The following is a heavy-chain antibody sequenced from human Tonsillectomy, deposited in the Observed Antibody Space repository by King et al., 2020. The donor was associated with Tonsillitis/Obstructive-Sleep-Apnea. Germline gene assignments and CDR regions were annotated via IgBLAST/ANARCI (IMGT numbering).Heavy chain of an antibody. CDR1: GFTFSSYS. CDR2: ISSGSSYI. V-gene: IGHV3-21*01. J-gene: IGHJ3*02. D-gene: IGHD6-13*01. Sequence: DVQLVESGGGLVKPGGSLRLSCAASGFTFSSYSMNWVRQAPGKGLEWVSSISSGSSYIYYADSGRGRFTVSRDNAKNSLYLRMNSLRAEDTAVYYCARESSSSWYPFDAFDIWGQGTMVTVSS. CDR3: ARESSSSWYPFDAFDI.